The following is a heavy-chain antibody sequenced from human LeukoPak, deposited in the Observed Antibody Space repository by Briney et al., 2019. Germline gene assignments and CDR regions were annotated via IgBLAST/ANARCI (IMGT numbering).Heavy chain of an antibody. CDR2: IYYSGST. D-gene: IGHD5-18*01. CDR3: AGRYSYGYHFDY. Sequence: SETLSLTCTVSDGSISSYYWSWIRQPPGKGLEWIGYIYYSGSTNYNPSLKSRVTISVDTSKNQFSLKLSSVTAADTAVYYCAGRYSYGYHFDYWGQGTLVTVSS. J-gene: IGHJ4*02. V-gene: IGHV4-59*01. CDR1: DGSISSYY.